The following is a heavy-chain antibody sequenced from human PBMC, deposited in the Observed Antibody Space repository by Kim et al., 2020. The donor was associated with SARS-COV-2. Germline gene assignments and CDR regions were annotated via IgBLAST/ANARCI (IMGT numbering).Heavy chain of an antibody. Sequence: SVKGRFTISRDNSKNTLYLQMNSLRAEDTAVYYCAKDPAMIVGNGDAFDIWGQGTMVTVSS. V-gene: IGHV3-23*01. CDR3: AKDPAMIVGNGDAFDI. D-gene: IGHD3-22*01. J-gene: IGHJ3*02.